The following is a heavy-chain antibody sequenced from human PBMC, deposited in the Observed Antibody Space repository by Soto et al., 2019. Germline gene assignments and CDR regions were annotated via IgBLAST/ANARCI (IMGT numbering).Heavy chain of an antibody. CDR1: GGTFSRYA. D-gene: IGHD5-12*01. Sequence: SVKVSCKASGGTFSRYAISWVRQAPGQGLEWMGGIIPIFGTANYAQKFQGRVTITADESTSTAYMELSSLRSDYMVLFYCARDLGGYNSIPAYWGQGALVTVSS. CDR2: IIPIFGTA. J-gene: IGHJ4*02. CDR3: ARDLGGYNSIPAY. V-gene: IGHV1-69*13.